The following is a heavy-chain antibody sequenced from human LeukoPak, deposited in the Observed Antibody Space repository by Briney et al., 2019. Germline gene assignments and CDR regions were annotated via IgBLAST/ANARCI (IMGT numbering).Heavy chain of an antibody. J-gene: IGHJ4*02. CDR2: IKQDGSEK. CDR1: GFSINRYW. CDR3: ARPYSSGWYGGFNF. V-gene: IGHV3-7*05. Sequence: GGSLRLSCAASGFSINRYWMSWVRQAPGKGLEWVANIKQDGSEKYYVDSVKGRFTISRDNAKNSLYLQMNSLRAEDTAVYYCARPYSSGWYGGFNFWGQGTLVTVSS. D-gene: IGHD6-19*01.